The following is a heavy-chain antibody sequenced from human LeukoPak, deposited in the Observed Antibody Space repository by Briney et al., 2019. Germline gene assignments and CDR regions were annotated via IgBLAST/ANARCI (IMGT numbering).Heavy chain of an antibody. D-gene: IGHD5-24*01. Sequence: SVKVSCKASGGTFSSYAISWVRQAPGQGLEWMGGIIPIFGTANYAQKFQGRVTITADKSTSTAYMELSSLRPEDTAVYYCARASGRDGYNGDYWGQGTLVTVSS. CDR2: IIPIFGTA. V-gene: IGHV1-69*06. CDR3: ARASGRDGYNGDY. CDR1: GGTFSSYA. J-gene: IGHJ4*02.